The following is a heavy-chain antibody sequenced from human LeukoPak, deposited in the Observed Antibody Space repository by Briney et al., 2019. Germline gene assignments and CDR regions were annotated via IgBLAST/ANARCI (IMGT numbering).Heavy chain of an antibody. CDR2: ISGSGGST. CDR1: GFTFSSYA. D-gene: IGHD3-10*01. V-gene: IGHV3-23*01. Sequence: GGSLRLSCAASGFTFSSYAMSWVRQAPGKGLEWVSAISGSGGSTYYADSVKGRFTISRDNSKNTLYLRMNSLRAEDTAVYYCAKDPLVHSGWFGEYFDYWGQGTLVTVSS. CDR3: AKDPLVHSGWFGEYFDY. J-gene: IGHJ4*02.